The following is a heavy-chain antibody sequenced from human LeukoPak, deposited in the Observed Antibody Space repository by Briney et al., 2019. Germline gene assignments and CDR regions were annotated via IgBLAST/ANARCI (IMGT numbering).Heavy chain of an antibody. CDR1: GYTFTNYG. J-gene: IGHJ4*02. D-gene: IGHD3-10*01. CDR2: ISGSNAKT. CDR3: ARKSITMVSSM. V-gene: IGHV1-18*01. Sequence: ASVKVSCKASGYTFTNYGVTWVRQAPGQGLEWIGWISGSNAKTDSTQKFQDRLTVTSNTSTCTAYMELRNLTSDDTAVYYCARKSITMVSSMWGQGTLVTVSS.